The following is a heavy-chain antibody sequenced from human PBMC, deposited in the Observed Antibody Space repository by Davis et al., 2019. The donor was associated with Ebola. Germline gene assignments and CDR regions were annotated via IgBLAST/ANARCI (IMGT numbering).Heavy chain of an antibody. J-gene: IGHJ4*02. Sequence: GGSLRLSCTDSVITFSSYAMTWVRQAPGKGLEWVSAISGSGGSTYYADSVKGRFTISRDNSKNTLYLQMSSLGIEDTAVYYCVKGSITMTVVVYFDLWGQGTLVTVSS. D-gene: IGHD3-22*01. V-gene: IGHV3-23*01. CDR2: ISGSGGST. CDR1: VITFSSYA. CDR3: VKGSITMTVVVYFDL.